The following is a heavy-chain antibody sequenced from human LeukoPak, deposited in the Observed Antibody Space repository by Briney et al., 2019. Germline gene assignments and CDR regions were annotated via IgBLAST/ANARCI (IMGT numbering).Heavy chain of an antibody. V-gene: IGHV3-53*05. CDR3: AREISRTGAFDI. CDR1: GLTVSSNY. Sequence: GGSLRLSCAASGLTVSSNYMSWVRQAPGKGLEWVSVIYSGGSTYYADSVKGRSTISRDNSKNTLCLQMNSLRAEDTAVYYCAREISRTGAFDIWGQGTMVTVSS. J-gene: IGHJ3*02. D-gene: IGHD3-3*02. CDR2: IYSGGST.